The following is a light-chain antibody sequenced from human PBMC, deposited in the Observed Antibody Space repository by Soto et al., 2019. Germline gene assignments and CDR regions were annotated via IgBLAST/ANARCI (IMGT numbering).Light chain of an antibody. CDR1: QSISVN. V-gene: IGKV3-15*01. CDR2: DAT. CDR3: QQYNNWPST. J-gene: IGKJ2*01. Sequence: MTQSTTAPSFSTGEGTTLSCRANQSISVNLAWYQQKPGQAPMLLIFDATGRATGVPARFSGSRSVTDFSLTISSAQSEDFAVYYCQQYNNWPSTVGQGTKVDIK.